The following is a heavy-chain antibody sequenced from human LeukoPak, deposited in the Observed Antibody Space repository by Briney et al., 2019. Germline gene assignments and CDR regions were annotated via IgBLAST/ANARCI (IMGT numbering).Heavy chain of an antibody. CDR2: ISGSGGST. J-gene: IGHJ4*02. Sequence: PGGSLRLSCAASGFTFSSYAMSWVRQAPGEGLEWVSAISGSGGSTYYADSVKGRFTISRDNSKNTLYLQMNSLRAEDTAVYYCAKDHYDGYYFDYWGQGTLVTVSS. V-gene: IGHV3-23*01. D-gene: IGHD3-22*01. CDR1: GFTFSSYA. CDR3: AKDHYDGYYFDY.